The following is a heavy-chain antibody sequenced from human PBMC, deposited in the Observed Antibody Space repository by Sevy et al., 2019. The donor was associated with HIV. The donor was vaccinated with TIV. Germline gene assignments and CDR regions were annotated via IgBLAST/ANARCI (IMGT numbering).Heavy chain of an antibody. V-gene: IGHV3-30*02. D-gene: IGHD2-8*02. CDR1: GFTFSNYG. CDR2: IRYDGSNK. CDR3: AKEPVMVVDYYSMDV. J-gene: IGHJ6*02. Sequence: GGSLRLSCAASGFTFSNYGMHWVRQAPGKGLEWVAFIRYDGSNKNNADSVKDRFTISRDNSKNTLYLQMNSLRPEDTAVYYCAKEPVMVVDYYSMDVWGQGTTVTVSS.